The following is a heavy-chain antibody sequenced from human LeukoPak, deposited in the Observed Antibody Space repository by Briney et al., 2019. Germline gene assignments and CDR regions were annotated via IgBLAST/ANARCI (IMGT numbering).Heavy chain of an antibody. CDR3: ARSPCGGDCYLVDY. Sequence: GGSLRLSCAASGFTFSSYSMNWVRQAPGKGLEWVSYISSSSSTIYYADSVKGRFTISRDNAKNSLYLQMNSLRDEDTAVYYCARSPCGGDCYLVDYWGQGTLVTVSS. CDR1: GFTFSSYS. J-gene: IGHJ4*02. CDR2: ISSSSSTI. V-gene: IGHV3-48*02. D-gene: IGHD2-21*02.